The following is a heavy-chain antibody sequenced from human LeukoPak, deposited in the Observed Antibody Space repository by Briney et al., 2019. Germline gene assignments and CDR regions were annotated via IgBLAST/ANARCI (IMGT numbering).Heavy chain of an antibody. V-gene: IGHV4-31*03. D-gene: IGHD3-10*01. CDR1: GGSISSGGYY. J-gene: IGHJ4*02. CDR2: IYYSGST. CDR3: ARDRMRGAPFDY. Sequence: SETLSLTCTVSGGSISSGGYYWSWIRQHPGKGLERIGYIYYSGSTYYNPSLKSRVTISVDTSKNQFSLKLSSVTAADTAVYYCARDRMRGAPFDYWGQGTLVTVSS.